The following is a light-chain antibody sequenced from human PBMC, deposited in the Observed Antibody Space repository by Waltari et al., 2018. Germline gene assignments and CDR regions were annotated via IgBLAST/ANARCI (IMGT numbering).Light chain of an antibody. V-gene: IGLV2-14*01. Sequence: QSALTQPASVSGSPGQSITISCSGTTSDLGGYNYVSWYQQPPGKAPKLIIYAGTSRPSGVSNRFSGSKSGNTASLTISGLQAEDEADYYCCSFTSSSTWVFGGGTKLTVL. CDR1: TSDLGGYNY. CDR3: CSFTSSSTWV. CDR2: AGT. J-gene: IGLJ3*02.